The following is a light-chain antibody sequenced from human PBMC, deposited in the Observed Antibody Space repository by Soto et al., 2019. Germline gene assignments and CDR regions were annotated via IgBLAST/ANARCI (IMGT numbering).Light chain of an antibody. V-gene: IGKV2-28*01. CDR2: LAA. CDR3: LQALQFPFT. J-gene: IGKJ3*01. CDR1: QSLLFGGYNY. Sequence: DIVMTQSPLSLPVTPGEPASISCRSSQSLLFGGYNYLDWYLQKPGQSPQLLVYLAANRASGVPDRFSGSGSATNFTLIISTVEAEDFGVYYCLQALQFPFTFGPGTKVDIK.